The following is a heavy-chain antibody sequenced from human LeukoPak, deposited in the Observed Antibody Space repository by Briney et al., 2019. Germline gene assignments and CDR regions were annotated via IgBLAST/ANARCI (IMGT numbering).Heavy chain of an antibody. CDR1: GGSISSYY. D-gene: IGHD2-15*01. CDR3: ARDNVVDATSGIDY. Sequence: SETLSLTCTVSGGSISSYYWSWIRQPAGKGLEWIGRIYTSGSTNYNPSLKSRVTMSVDTSKNQFSLKVTSMTAADTAVYFCARDNVVDATSGIDYWGQGTLVTVSS. V-gene: IGHV4-4*07. J-gene: IGHJ4*02. CDR2: IYTSGST.